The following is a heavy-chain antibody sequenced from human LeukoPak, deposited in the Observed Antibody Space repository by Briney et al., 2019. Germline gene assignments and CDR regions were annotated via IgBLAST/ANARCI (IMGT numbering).Heavy chain of an antibody. J-gene: IGHJ4*02. CDR1: GGSISSYY. D-gene: IGHD2-2*01. Sequence: SETLSLTCTVSGGSISSYYWSWIRQPPGEGLEWVGYIYYSGSTNYNPSLKSRVTISVDTSKNQFSLKLSSVTAADTAVYYCARDDYCSSTSCSFDYWGQGTLVTVSS. CDR3: ARDDYCSSTSCSFDY. V-gene: IGHV4-59*01. CDR2: IYYSGST.